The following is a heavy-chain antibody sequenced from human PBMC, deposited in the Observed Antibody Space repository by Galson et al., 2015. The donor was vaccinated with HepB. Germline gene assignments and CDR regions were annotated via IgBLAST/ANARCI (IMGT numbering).Heavy chain of an antibody. CDR1: GDSVSGNSAT. J-gene: IGHJ4*02. Sequence: CAISGDSVSGNSATWNWIRQSPSRGLEWLGRTYYRSKWYSDYAVSVKSRITISPDTSRNQFSLQLNSVTPEDTAVYYCARGGSGINAGSFDYWGQGPLVTVSS. CDR3: ARGGSGINAGSFDY. V-gene: IGHV6-1*01. D-gene: IGHD3-10*01. CDR2: TYYRSKWYS.